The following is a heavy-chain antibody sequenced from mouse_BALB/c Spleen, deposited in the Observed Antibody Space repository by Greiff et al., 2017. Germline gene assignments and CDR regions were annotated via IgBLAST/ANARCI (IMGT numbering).Heavy chain of an antibody. D-gene: IGHD2-10*02. J-gene: IGHJ3*01. V-gene: IGHV14-3*02. CDR1: GFNIKDTY. CDR3: ARSKYGNYWFAY. Sequence: EVQGVESGAELVKPGASVKLSCTASGFNIKDTYMHWVKQRPEQGLEWIGRIDPANGNTKYDPKFQGKATITADTSSNTAYLQLSSLTSEDTAVYYCARSKYGNYWFAYWGQGTLVTVSA. CDR2: IDPANGNT.